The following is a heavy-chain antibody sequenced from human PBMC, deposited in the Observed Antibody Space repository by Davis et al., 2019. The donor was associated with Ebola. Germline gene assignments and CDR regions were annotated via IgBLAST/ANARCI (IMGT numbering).Heavy chain of an antibody. V-gene: IGHV3-11*06. CDR2: IFSSTTYT. Sequence: GESLKISCAASGFTFSDYYMSWIRQAPGKGLEWVSYIFSSTTYTRYADSVKGRFTISRDNAKTSLYLQMNSLRAEDTAVHYCARDLVTSTGGAFEVWGQGTVVTVSS. D-gene: IGHD1-14*01. CDR3: ARDLVTSTGGAFEV. J-gene: IGHJ3*01. CDR1: GFTFSDYY.